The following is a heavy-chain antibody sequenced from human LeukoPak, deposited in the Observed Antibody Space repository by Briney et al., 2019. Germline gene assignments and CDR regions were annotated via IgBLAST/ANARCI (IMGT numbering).Heavy chain of an antibody. CDR1: GFTFGKYW. Sequence: GGSLRLSCVAAGFTFGKYWMSWVRQATGKGVEWVANRKLEGREKKYVDCVKGRFTISRDNTNNSLYLQMNSLRAEDTAVFYCARDQYDTWSRRGNFDSWGQGTLVIVSS. CDR3: ARDQYDTWSRRGNFDS. V-gene: IGHV3-7*03. D-gene: IGHD3-3*01. CDR2: RKLEGREK. J-gene: IGHJ4*02.